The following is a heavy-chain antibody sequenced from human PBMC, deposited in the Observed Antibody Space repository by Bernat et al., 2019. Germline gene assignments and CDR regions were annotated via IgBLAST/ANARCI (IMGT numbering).Heavy chain of an antibody. J-gene: IGHJ5*02. CDR3: ASSGLITGTTYNWFDP. CDR1: GFTFSSYA. D-gene: IGHD1-7*01. Sequence: VQLVESGGGVVQPGRSLRLSCAASGFTFSSYAMHWVRQAPGKGLEWVAVISYDGSDKFYADSVKGRFTISRDDPKNTLYVQMNSLRAEDTAMYYCASSGLITGTTYNWFDPWGQGTLVTVSS. CDR2: ISYDGSDK. V-gene: IGHV3-30*01.